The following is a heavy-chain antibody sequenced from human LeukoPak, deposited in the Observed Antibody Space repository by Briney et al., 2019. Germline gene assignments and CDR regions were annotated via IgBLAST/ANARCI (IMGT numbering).Heavy chain of an antibody. D-gene: IGHD3-3*01. CDR2: ITPFNGNT. CDR3: AATITIFGVVDGFDI. Sequence: GASVKVSCKASGYTFTYRYLHWVRQAPGQALEWMGWITPFNGNTNYAQKFQDRVTITRDRSMSTAYMELSSLRSEDTAVYYCAATITIFGVVDGFDIWGQGTMVTVSS. CDR1: GYTFTYRY. J-gene: IGHJ3*02. V-gene: IGHV1-45*02.